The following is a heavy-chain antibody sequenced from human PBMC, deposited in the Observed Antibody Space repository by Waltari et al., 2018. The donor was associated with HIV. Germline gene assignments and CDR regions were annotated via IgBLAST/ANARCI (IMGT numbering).Heavy chain of an antibody. J-gene: IGHJ4*02. Sequence: VQLVESGGGLVQPGGSLSLPCAASGFLFSAHRTDWVRQAPGKGLEWVSSISSSSSYIYYADSVKGRFTISRDNAKNSLYLQMNSLRAEDTAVYYWARVGLPEPSDYWGQGTLVTVSS. V-gene: IGHV3-21*01. D-gene: IGHD2-21*02. CDR3: ARVGLPEPSDY. CDR2: ISSSSSYI. CDR1: GFLFSAHR.